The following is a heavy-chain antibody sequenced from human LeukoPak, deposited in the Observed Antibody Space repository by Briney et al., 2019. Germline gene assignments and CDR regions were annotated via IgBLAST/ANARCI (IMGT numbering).Heavy chain of an antibody. J-gene: IGHJ6*04. CDR2: INWNGGST. CDR1: GFTFDDYG. D-gene: IGHD3-10*02. Sequence: RTGGSLRLSCAASGFTFDDYGMSWVRHAPGKGLEWVSGINWNGGSTAYADSVKGRFTISRDNAKNSLYLQMNSLRAEDTAVYYCAELGITMIGGVWGKGTTVTISS. V-gene: IGHV3-20*04. CDR3: AELGITMIGGV.